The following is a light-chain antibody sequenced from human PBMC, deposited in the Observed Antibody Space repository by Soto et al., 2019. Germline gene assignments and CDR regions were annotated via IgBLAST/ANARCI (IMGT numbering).Light chain of an antibody. J-gene: IGKJ1*01. Sequence: DIQMTQSPSTLSASVGDRVTITCRASQSISSWLAWYQQKPGKAPKLLIYKASSLESGVPSRFSGSGSGTEFTLNISSLQPDDFATYYCQQYNSYWGWTFGQGTKVEIK. CDR3: QQYNSYWGWT. V-gene: IGKV1-5*03. CDR2: KAS. CDR1: QSISSW.